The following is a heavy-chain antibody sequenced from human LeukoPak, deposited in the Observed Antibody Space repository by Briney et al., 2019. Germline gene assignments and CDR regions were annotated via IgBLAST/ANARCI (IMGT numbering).Heavy chain of an antibody. D-gene: IGHD6-25*01. V-gene: IGHV1-69*05. CDR2: IIPIFGTA. J-gene: IGHJ4*02. CDR3: ARERGFIAAAGAFDY. CDR1: GGTFSSYA. Sequence: SVKVSCKASGGTFSSYAISWVRQAPGQGLEWMGRIIPIFGTANYAQKFQGRVTITTDESTSTAYMELSSLRSEDTAVYYCARERGFIAAAGAFDYWGQGTLVTVSS.